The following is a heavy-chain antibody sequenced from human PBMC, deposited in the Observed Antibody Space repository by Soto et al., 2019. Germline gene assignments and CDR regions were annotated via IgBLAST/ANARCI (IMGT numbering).Heavy chain of an antibody. D-gene: IGHD6-19*01. J-gene: IGHJ4*02. CDR2: INPSGGST. V-gene: IGHV1-46*03. Sequence: ASVKVPCKASGYTFTSYYMHWVRQAPGQGLEWMGIINPSGGSTNYAQKFQGRVTMTRDTSTSTVYMELSSLRSEDTAVYYCARDEYSSGYFDYWGQGTLVTVSS. CDR3: ARDEYSSGYFDY. CDR1: GYTFTSYY.